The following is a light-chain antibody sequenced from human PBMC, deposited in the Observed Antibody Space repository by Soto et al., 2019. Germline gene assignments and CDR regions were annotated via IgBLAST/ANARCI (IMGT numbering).Light chain of an antibody. Sequence: DIQMTQSPSNLSASVGDRVTITCRASQSISSWLAWYQKKPGKAPKLLIYDASSLESCVPSRFSGSGSGTEFTLTISSLQPDDFATYYCQQYNRYSRAFGQGTKVDIK. CDR1: QSISSW. CDR2: DAS. CDR3: QQYNRYSRA. V-gene: IGKV1-5*01. J-gene: IGKJ1*01.